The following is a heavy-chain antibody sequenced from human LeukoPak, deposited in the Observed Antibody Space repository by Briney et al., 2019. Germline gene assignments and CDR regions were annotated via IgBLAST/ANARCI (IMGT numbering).Heavy chain of an antibody. J-gene: IGHJ6*04. CDR3: ARASGRYCSGSYYYYGMDV. CDR2: IFHSGST. V-gene: IGHV4-38-2*01. Sequence: SETLSLTCAVSGYSISSGYCWGWIRQPPGKGLGRIGSIFHSGSTYYNPSLKGRINMSVDTSKNQIPLKLSSVTAADTAVYYCARASGRYCSGSYYYYGMDVWGKGTTVTVSS. D-gene: IGHD3-10*01. CDR1: GYSISSGYC.